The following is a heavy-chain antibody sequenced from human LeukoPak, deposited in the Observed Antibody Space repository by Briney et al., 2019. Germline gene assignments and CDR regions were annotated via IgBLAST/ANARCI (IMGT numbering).Heavy chain of an antibody. CDR3: AAHSWNHGESY. CDR1: ADSINNDLYF. V-gene: IGHV4-39*01. J-gene: IGHJ4*02. CDR2: VFHGDDT. D-gene: IGHD3-16*01. Sequence: SETLSLTCTVSADSINNDLYFWGWIRQPPGKGLEWIASVFHGDDTYYRPSLKSRVTISKDRSKNQFSLTMTSVTAADTALYYCAAHSWNHGESYWGQGTLVTVSS.